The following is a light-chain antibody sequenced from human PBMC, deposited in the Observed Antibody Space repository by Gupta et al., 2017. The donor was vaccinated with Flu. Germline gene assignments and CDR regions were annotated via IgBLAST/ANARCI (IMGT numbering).Light chain of an antibody. CDR3: QQSYSTPQT. Sequence: IQLTSSPSSLSASVGDRVTITCRASQSISSYLNWYQQKPGKAPKLLIYAASSLQSGVPSRFSGSGSGTDFTLTISRLQPEDFATYYCQQSYSTPQTFGQGTKVEIK. V-gene: IGKV1-39*01. CDR2: AAS. CDR1: QSISSY. J-gene: IGKJ1*01.